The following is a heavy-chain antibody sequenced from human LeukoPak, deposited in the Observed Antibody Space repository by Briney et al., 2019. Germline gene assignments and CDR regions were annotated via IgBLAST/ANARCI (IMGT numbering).Heavy chain of an antibody. D-gene: IGHD3-10*01. J-gene: IGHJ4*02. V-gene: IGHV4-59*08. CDR1: GGSISSYY. Sequence: PSETLSLTCTVSGGSISSYYWSWIRQPPGKGLEWMGYIYYSGSTNYNPSLKSRVTISVDTSKNQCSLKLSSVTAADTAVYYCARHSLDYGSGSYYVDYWGQGTLVTVSS. CDR3: ARHSLDYGSGSYYVDY. CDR2: IYYSGST.